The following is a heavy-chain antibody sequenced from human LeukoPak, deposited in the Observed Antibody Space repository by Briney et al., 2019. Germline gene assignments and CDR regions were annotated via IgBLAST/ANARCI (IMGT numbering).Heavy chain of an antibody. V-gene: IGHV1-2*02. J-gene: IGHJ5*02. CDR2: INPNNGGT. Sequence: GASVKVSCKASGYTFTGYYMHWVRQAPGQGLEWMGWINPNNGGTNYAQKFQGRVTMTRDTSISTAYMELSRLRSDAAAVDYCASGGARSSSAGWLDPWGQGTLVTVSS. D-gene: IGHD6-6*01. CDR1: GYTFTGYY. CDR3: ASGGARSSSAGWLDP.